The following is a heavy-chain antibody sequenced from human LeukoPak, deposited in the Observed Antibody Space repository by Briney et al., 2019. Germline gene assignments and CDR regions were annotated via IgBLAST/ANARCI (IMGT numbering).Heavy chain of an antibody. J-gene: IGHJ4*02. CDR3: AREGVDSSGYLYYFDY. D-gene: IGHD3-22*01. CDR1: GGSISSYY. Sequence: SETLSLTCTVSGGSISSYYWSWIRQPPGKGLEWIGEINHSGSTNYNPSLKSRVTISVDTSKNQFSLKLSSVTAADTAVYYCAREGVDSSGYLYYFDYWGQGTLVTVSS. CDR2: INHSGST. V-gene: IGHV4-34*01.